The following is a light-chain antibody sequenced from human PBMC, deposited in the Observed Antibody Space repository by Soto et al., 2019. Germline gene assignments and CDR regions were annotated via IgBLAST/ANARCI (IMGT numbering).Light chain of an antibody. J-gene: IGKJ4*01. Sequence: EIQMAQSTSAVSASVEERGSRTCRASQSISSWLAWYQQKPGKAPKLLIYKASSLESGVPSRFSGSGSGTEFTLTISSLKPDDFATYYCQQYNSYPVTFGGGTKVDIK. CDR1: QSISSW. CDR2: KAS. V-gene: IGKV1-5*03. CDR3: QQYNSYPVT.